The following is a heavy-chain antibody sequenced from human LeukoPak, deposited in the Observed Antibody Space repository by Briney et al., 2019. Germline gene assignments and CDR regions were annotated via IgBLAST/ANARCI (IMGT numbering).Heavy chain of an antibody. CDR1: GYTFTGYY. D-gene: IGHD3-10*01. Sequence: ASVKVSCKASGYTFTGYYMHWVRQAPGQGLEWMGWINPNSGGTNYAQKFQGRVTMTRDTSISTAYMELSRLRSDDTAVYYCARDQGLLWFGEAEYYFDYWGQGTLVTVS. J-gene: IGHJ4*02. CDR3: ARDQGLLWFGEAEYYFDY. CDR2: INPNSGGT. V-gene: IGHV1-2*02.